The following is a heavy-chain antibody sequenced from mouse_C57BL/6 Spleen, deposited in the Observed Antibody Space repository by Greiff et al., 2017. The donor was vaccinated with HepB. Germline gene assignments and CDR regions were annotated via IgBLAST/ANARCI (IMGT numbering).Heavy chain of an antibody. J-gene: IGHJ2*01. CDR3: ARSDYYGSSWFDY. Sequence: DVMLVESGGGLVKPGGSLKLSCAASGFTFSDYGMHWVRQAPEKGLEWVAYISSGSSTIYYADTVKGRFTISRDNAKNTLFLQMTSLRSEDTAMYYCARSDYYGSSWFDYWGQGTTLTVSS. V-gene: IGHV5-17*01. D-gene: IGHD1-1*01. CDR1: GFTFSDYG. CDR2: ISSGSSTI.